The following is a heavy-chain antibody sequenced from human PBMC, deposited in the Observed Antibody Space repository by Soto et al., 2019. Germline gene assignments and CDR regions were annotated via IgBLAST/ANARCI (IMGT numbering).Heavy chain of an antibody. CDR1: GFTFSNAW. CDR3: TKLRFLETYYYYYGMDV. V-gene: IGHV3-15*07. D-gene: IGHD3-3*01. Sequence: EVQLVESGGGLVKTGGSLRLSCAASGFTFSNAWMNWVRQAPGKGLEWGGRIKSKTDGGTTDYAAPVKGRYTISRDDSKNTLYLQMNSLKTEDTAVYYCTKLRFLETYYYYYGMDVWGQGTTVTVSS. CDR2: IKSKTDGGTT. J-gene: IGHJ6*02.